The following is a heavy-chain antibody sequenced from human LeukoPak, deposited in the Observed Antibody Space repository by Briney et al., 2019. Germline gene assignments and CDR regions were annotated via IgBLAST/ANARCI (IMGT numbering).Heavy chain of an antibody. CDR2: ISSNGGST. CDR3: ARDNDILTGYVDY. V-gene: IGHV3-64*01. J-gene: IGHJ4*02. Sequence: GGSLRLSCAASGFTFSDYYMSWVRQAPGKGLEYVSAISSNGGSTYYANSVKGRFTISRDNSKNTLYLQMGSLRAEDMAVYYCARDNDILTGYVDYWGQGTLVTVSS. D-gene: IGHD3-9*01. CDR1: GFTFSDYY.